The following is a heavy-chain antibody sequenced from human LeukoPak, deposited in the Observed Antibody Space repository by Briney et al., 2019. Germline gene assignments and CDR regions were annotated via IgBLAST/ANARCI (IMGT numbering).Heavy chain of an antibody. J-gene: IGHJ1*01. Sequence: MSGGSLRLSCAASGFTFSSYSMNWVRQAPGKGLEWVSSIDFTSRYIYNADSVKGRFTTSRDNAKNSLDLQMNSLKVEDTAVYYCATPAAGPGAEYSLYWGQGTLVIVSS. CDR3: ATPAAGPGAEYSLY. CDR2: IDFTSRYI. CDR1: GFTFSSYS. V-gene: IGHV3-21*01. D-gene: IGHD6-13*01.